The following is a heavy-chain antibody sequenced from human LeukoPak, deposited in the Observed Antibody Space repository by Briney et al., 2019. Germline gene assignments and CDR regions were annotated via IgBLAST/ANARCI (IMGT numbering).Heavy chain of an antibody. CDR1: DGSISSYY. D-gene: IGHD3-10*01. J-gene: IGHJ4*02. CDR2: IYYSGST. V-gene: IGHV4-59*01. CDR3: ARAGSGSGSYSHFDY. Sequence: SETLSLTCTVSDGSISSYYWSWIRQPPGKGLEWIGYIYYSGSTNYNPSLKSRVTISVDTSKNQFSLKLSSVIAADTAVYYCARAGSGSGSYSHFDYWGQGTLVTVSS.